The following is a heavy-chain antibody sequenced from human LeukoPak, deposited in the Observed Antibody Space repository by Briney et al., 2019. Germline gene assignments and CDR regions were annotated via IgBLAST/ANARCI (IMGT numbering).Heavy chain of an antibody. CDR2: INPSGGST. V-gene: IGHV1-46*01. CDR3: ARVGCSGGSCYGYYFDY. D-gene: IGHD2-15*01. CDR1: GYTFTSYY. J-gene: IGHJ4*02. Sequence: ASVKVSCKASGYTFTSYYMHWVRQAPGQGLEWMGIINPSGGSTSYAQKFQGRVTMTRDTSTSTVYMELSSLRSEDTAVYYCARVGCSGGSCYGYYFDYWGQGTLATVSS.